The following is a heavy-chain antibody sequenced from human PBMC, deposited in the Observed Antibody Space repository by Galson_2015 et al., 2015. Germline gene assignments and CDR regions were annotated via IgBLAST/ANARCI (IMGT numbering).Heavy chain of an antibody. J-gene: IGHJ4*02. Sequence: SLRLSCAASGFTFSSYAMSWVRQASGKGLEWVSAISGSGGSTYYADSVKGRFTISRDNSKNTLYLQMNSLRAEDTAVYYCAILGSGSYRRGSFDYWGQGTLVTVSS. CDR1: GFTFSSYA. CDR2: ISGSGGST. CDR3: AILGSGSYRRGSFDY. D-gene: IGHD1-26*01. V-gene: IGHV3-23*01.